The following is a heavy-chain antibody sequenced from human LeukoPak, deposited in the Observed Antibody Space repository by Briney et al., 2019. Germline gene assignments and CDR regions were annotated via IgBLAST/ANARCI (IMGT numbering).Heavy chain of an antibody. CDR2: ISWNSGSI. Sequence: GGSLRLSCAASGFTFDDYAMHWVRQAPGKGLEWVSGISWNSGSIGYADSVKGRFTISRDNAKNSLYLQMNSLRAEDTAVYYCLPLNSGSSNPADYWGQGTLVTVSS. CDR1: GFTFDDYA. CDR3: LPLNSGSSNPADY. J-gene: IGHJ4*02. V-gene: IGHV3-9*01. D-gene: IGHD6-19*01.